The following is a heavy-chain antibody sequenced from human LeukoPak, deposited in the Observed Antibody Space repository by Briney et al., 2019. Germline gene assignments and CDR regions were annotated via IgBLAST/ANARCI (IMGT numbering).Heavy chain of an antibody. V-gene: IGHV3-30*02. CDR3: ARGGISASWDPFDY. CDR1: GFTSSSYG. J-gene: IGHJ4*02. D-gene: IGHD2-2*01. CDR2: IRSDGSNE. Sequence: GGSLRLSCAASGFTSSSYGMQWVRQAPGKGLEWVAFIRSDGSNEYYTDSVKGRFTISRDNSKNTLYLQLNSLRPEDTAVYYCARGGISASWDPFDYWGQGTLVTVSS.